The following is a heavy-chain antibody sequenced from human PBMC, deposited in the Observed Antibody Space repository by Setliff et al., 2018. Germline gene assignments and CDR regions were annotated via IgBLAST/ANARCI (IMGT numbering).Heavy chain of an antibody. Sequence: GASVKVSCKASGGTFSSQGSSWVRQAPGQGLEWMGGIMPIFGTTNYAQKFQGRATIITDESTSTAYMELSSLRSEDTAVYYCARGYYDSYARYYVVGDYWGQVTPVTVSS. J-gene: IGHJ4*02. D-gene: IGHD3-22*01. CDR3: ARGYYDSYARYYVVGDY. CDR2: IMPIFGTT. CDR1: GGTFSSQG. V-gene: IGHV1-69*05.